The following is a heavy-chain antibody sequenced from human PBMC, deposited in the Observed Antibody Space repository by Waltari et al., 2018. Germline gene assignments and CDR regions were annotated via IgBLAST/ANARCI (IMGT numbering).Heavy chain of an antibody. CDR1: GLRFSTYD. CDR3: SRSKLGRTTFDY. D-gene: IGHD7-27*01. V-gene: IGHV3-48*04. J-gene: IGHJ4*02. Sequence: EVQVVESGEGLVQRGGSLRLDCSASGLRFSTYDMSWVRQAPGKGLEWVSYISSTSGTIYYADSVKGRFTISRDNAKNSLYLQMNSLRAEDTAVYYCSRSKLGRTTFDYWGQGTLVTVSS. CDR2: ISSTSGTI.